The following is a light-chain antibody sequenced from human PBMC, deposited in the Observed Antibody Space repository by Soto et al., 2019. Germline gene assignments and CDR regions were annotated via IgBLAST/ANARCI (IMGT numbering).Light chain of an antibody. CDR1: SSDVGAYKY. V-gene: IGLV2-14*01. J-gene: IGLJ2*01. CDR2: EVS. CDR3: ASYTSNSTVV. Sequence: QSALTQPASVSGSPGQSITISCTEPSSDVGAYKYVSWYQQHPGKAPKLMIYEVSNRPSGVSNRFSGSKSGNTASLTISGLQAEDEADYSCASYTSNSTVVFGGGTKVTVL.